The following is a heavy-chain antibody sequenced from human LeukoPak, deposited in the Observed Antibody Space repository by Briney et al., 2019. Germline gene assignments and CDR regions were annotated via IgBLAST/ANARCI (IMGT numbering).Heavy chain of an antibody. Sequence: PSETLSLTCAVCGGSFSGYYWSWIRQPPGKGLEGIGEINHSGSTNYNPSLKSRVTISVDTSKNQFSLKLSSVTAADTAVYYCARLAVVAASDAFDIWGQGTMVTVSS. CDR1: GGSFSGYY. J-gene: IGHJ3*02. CDR2: INHSGST. V-gene: IGHV4-34*01. D-gene: IGHD2-15*01. CDR3: ARLAVVAASDAFDI.